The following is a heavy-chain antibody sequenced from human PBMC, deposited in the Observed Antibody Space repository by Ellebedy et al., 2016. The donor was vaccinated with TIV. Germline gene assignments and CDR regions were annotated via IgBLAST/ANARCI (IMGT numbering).Heavy chain of an antibody. J-gene: IGHJ6*02. CDR1: GYTFTSYY. D-gene: IGHD3-16*01. CDR2: INPGDGST. CDR3: ARGGGSNGMDV. V-gene: IGHV1-46*01. Sequence: AASVKVSCKASGYTFTSYYMHWVRQAPGQGLEWMGIINPGDGSTSYTQKFQGRVTMTSDTSTSTVYMELSSLRSEDTAVYYCARGGGSNGMDVWGQGTTVTVSS.